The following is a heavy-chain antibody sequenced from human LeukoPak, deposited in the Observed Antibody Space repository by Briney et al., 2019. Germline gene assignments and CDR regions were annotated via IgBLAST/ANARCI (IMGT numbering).Heavy chain of an antibody. Sequence: PGRSLRLSCAASGFTFDDYAMHWVRQAPGKGLEWVAGISWNSGSIAYGDSVKGRFTISRDNAKNSLYLQMNSLRAEDTALYYCAKDMSSGAAGFKHWGQGTLVTVSS. CDR1: GFTFDDYA. J-gene: IGHJ1*01. CDR2: ISWNSGSI. CDR3: AKDMSSGAAGFKH. V-gene: IGHV3-9*01. D-gene: IGHD6-13*01.